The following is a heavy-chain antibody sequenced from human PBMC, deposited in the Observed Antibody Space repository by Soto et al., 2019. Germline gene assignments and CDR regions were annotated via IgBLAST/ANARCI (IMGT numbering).Heavy chain of an antibody. V-gene: IGHV4-34*01. J-gene: IGHJ5*02. CDR1: GGSFSGYY. Sequence: QVQLQQWGAGLLKPSETLSLTCAVDGGSFSGYYWSWIRQPPGKGLGWRGEINHSGSTNYNPSLKSRLTTSGDTSNHQFSLQLSSVTGADTAVYYCARGMMIYRSSWYESVWFAPWGQGTLVTVSS. CDR3: ARGMMIYRSSWYESVWFAP. D-gene: IGHD6-13*01. CDR2: INHSGST.